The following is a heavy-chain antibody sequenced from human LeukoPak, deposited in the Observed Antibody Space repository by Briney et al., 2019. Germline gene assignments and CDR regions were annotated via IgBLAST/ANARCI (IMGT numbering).Heavy chain of an antibody. J-gene: IGHJ4*02. CDR2: INPNSGGT. D-gene: IGHD3-16*01. CDR1: GYTFTFYY. CDR3: ARGSSSFLGYFDY. Sequence: ASVKVSCKTSGYTFTFYYLHWMRQAPGQGLECMGWINPNSGGTNYAQKFQGRVTMTRDTSISTAYMDLSRLRSDDTAVYYCARGSSSFLGYFDYWAQGTLVTVSS. V-gene: IGHV1-2*02.